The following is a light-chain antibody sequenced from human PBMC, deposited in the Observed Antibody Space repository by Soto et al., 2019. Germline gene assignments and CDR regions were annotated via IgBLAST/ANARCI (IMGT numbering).Light chain of an antibody. CDR1: NIGSKS. CDR2: YDS. V-gene: IGLV3-21*04. CDR3: QVSDSSSDHQV. Sequence: SYELTQPPSVSVAPGKTARITCGGNNIGSKSVHWYQQKPGQAPVLVIYYDSDRPSGIPERFSGSNSGNTATLTISRVEAGDEADYYCQVSDSSSDHQVFGGGTKVTVL. J-gene: IGLJ2*01.